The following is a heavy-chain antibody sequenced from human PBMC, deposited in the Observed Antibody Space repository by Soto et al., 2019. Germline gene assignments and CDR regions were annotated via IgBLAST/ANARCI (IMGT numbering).Heavy chain of an antibody. V-gene: IGHV4-59*02. J-gene: IGHJ4*02. CDR2: IYYSGST. Sequence: SETLSLTCTVSGVSVSSYYWSWIRRPPGKGLEWIGYIYYSGSTNYNPSLRSRVTLSVDTSKNQFSLRLRSVTTADTAVYYCARESGSYDPLDYWGQGTLVTVSS. D-gene: IGHD1-26*01. CDR3: ARESGSYDPLDY. CDR1: GVSVSSYY.